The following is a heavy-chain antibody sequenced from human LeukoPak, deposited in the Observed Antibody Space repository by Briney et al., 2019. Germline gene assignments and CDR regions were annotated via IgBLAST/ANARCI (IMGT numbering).Heavy chain of an antibody. CDR3: ARARGITIFGVVNNAKYNWFDP. J-gene: IGHJ5*02. V-gene: IGHV1-18*01. CDR2: IIAYNGNT. CDR1: GYTFTSYG. Sequence: ASVKVSCKASGYTFTSYGISWVRQAPGQGLEWMGWIIAYNGNTNYAQKLQGRVTMTTDTSTSTAYMELRSLRSDDTAVYYCARARGITIFGVVNNAKYNWFDPWGQGTLVTVSS. D-gene: IGHD3-3*01.